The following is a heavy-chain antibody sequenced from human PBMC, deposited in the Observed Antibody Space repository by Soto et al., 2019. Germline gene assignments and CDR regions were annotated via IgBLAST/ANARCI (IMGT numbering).Heavy chain of an antibody. V-gene: IGHV3-48*01. J-gene: IGHJ1*01. D-gene: IGHD6-19*01. Sequence: GGSLRISCAASGFTFSSYSMNWIRQAPGKGLEWVSYISTSSSTIKYADSVKGRFTVSRDNAKNSLYLQMNSLRAEDTGMYYCAAWYSSGWSAEYFKVWGLGTLVTVSS. CDR1: GFTFSSYS. CDR2: ISTSSSTI. CDR3: AAWYSSGWSAEYFKV.